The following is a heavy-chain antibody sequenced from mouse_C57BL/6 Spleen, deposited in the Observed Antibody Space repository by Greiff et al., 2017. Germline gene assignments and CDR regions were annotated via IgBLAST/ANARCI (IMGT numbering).Heavy chain of an antibody. J-gene: IGHJ2*01. D-gene: IGHD2-12*01. CDR3: GREAIAPRGYFDD. CDR1: GYAFSSSW. Sequence: VKLVESGPELVKPGASVKISCKASGYAFSSSWMNWVKQRPGKGLEWIGRIYPGDGDTNYNGKFKGKATLTADKSSSTAYMQLSSLTSEDSAVFFCGREAIAPRGYFDDGGQGTTLTVSS. V-gene: IGHV1-82*01. CDR2: IYPGDGDT.